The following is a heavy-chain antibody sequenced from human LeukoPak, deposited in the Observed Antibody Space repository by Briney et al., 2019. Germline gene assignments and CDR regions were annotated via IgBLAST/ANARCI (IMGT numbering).Heavy chain of an antibody. CDR1: GGSFSGYY. V-gene: IGHV4-34*01. J-gene: IGHJ4*02. Sequence: SETLSLTCAVYGGSFSGYYWSWIRQPPGKGLEWIGEINHSGSTNYNPSLKSRVTISVDTSKNQFSLKLSSVTAADTAVYYCAREPSYSSGWPFDYWGQGTLVTVSS. CDR3: AREPSYSSGWPFDY. CDR2: INHSGST. D-gene: IGHD6-19*01.